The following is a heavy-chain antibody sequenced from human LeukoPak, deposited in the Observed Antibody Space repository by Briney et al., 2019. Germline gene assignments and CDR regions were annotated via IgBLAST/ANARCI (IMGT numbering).Heavy chain of an antibody. V-gene: IGHV4-34*01. J-gene: IGHJ4*02. CDR2: INHSGST. CDR3: ARGPGRWYNWNYITTFDY. Sequence: PSETLSLTCAVYGGSFSGYYWSWIRQPPGKGLEWIGEINHSGSTNYNPSLKSRVTISVDTSKNQFSLKLSSVTAADTAVYYCARGPGRWYNWNYITTFDYWGQGTLVTVSS. CDR1: GGSFSGYY. D-gene: IGHD1-7*01.